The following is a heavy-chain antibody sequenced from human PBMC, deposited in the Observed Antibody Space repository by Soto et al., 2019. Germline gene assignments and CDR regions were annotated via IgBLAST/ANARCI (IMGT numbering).Heavy chain of an antibody. CDR2: IYYSGST. J-gene: IGHJ6*03. V-gene: IGHV4-39*01. CDR3: ARQRPYCSGGSCYYTVYYYYYYMDV. Sequence: SETLSLTCTVSGGSISSSSYYWGWIRQPPGKGLEWIGSIYYSGSTYYNPSLKSRVTISVDTSKNQFSLKLSSVTAADTAVYYCARQRPYCSGGSCYYTVYYYYYYMDVWGKGTTVTVSS. CDR1: GGSISSSSYY. D-gene: IGHD2-15*01.